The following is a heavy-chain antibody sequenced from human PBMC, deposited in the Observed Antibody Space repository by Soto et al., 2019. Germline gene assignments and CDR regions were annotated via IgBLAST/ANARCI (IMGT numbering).Heavy chain of an antibody. CDR2: INPDTGDT. CDR1: GYSFVGHY. D-gene: IGHD3-16*01. Sequence: QVQLVQSGAGVKKPGASVKVSCKTSGYSFVGHYIHWVRQAPGRGLEWMGWINPDTGDTNYAHNFQGRVTLTRDTSLRTAPMELNWLTSDDTAVYYCARAYTSYAEVSIYFDNWGQGSLVTVSS. V-gene: IGHV1-2*07. J-gene: IGHJ4*02. CDR3: ARAYTSYAEVSIYFDN.